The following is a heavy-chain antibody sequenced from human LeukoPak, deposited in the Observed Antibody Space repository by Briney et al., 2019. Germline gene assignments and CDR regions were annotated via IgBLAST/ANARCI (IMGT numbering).Heavy chain of an antibody. D-gene: IGHD3/OR15-3a*01. Sequence: PSETLSLTCTVSGGSISSYYWSWIRQPPGKGLEWIGYIYYSGSTNYNPSLKSRVTISVDTSKNQFSLKLSSVTAADTAVYFCATSRNVDQFDIWGQGTMVTVSP. CDR3: ATSRNVDQFDI. V-gene: IGHV4-59*12. J-gene: IGHJ3*02. CDR1: GGSISSYY. CDR2: IYYSGST.